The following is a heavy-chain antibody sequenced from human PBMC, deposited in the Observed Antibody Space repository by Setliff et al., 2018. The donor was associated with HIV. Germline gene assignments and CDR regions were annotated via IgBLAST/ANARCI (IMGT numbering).Heavy chain of an antibody. Sequence: PSETLSLTCKVSGAPISSYYWNWIRQPPGKGLEWIGYIYNSGYSNSKPSLKGRVTISLDTSKNQFSLKPSSVTAADTAVYYCARGDGYRANDAYYDTGMDVWGQGITVTVSS. J-gene: IGHJ6*02. CDR1: GAPISSYY. CDR2: IYNSGYS. CDR3: ARGDGYRANDAYYDTGMDV. V-gene: IGHV4-59*01. D-gene: IGHD5-12*01.